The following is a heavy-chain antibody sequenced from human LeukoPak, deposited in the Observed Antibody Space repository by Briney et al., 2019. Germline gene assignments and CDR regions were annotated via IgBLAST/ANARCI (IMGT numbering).Heavy chain of an antibody. CDR1: GYTFTSYY. J-gene: IGHJ4*02. CDR2: INPSGGST. Sequence: ASVKVSCKASGYTFTSYYMHWVRQAPGQGLEWMGIINPSGGSTSYAQKFQGRVTMTRDTSTSTVYMELSSLRSEDTAVYYCARDFGWRYSRGCSDYWGQGTLVTVSS. V-gene: IGHV1-46*01. D-gene: IGHD6-19*01. CDR3: ARDFGWRYSRGCSDY.